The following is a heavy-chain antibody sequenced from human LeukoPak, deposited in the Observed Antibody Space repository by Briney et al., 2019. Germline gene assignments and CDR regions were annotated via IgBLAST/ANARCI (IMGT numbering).Heavy chain of an antibody. Sequence: SETLSLTCTVSGGSISSYYWSWIRQPPGKGLEWIGYIYYSGSTNYNPSLKSRVTISVDTSKNQFSLRLSSVTAADTAVYYCARGRVGDGYTVDYWGQGTLVTVSS. CDR3: ARGRVGDGYTVDY. D-gene: IGHD5-24*01. CDR1: GGSISSYY. CDR2: IYYSGST. V-gene: IGHV4-59*01. J-gene: IGHJ4*02.